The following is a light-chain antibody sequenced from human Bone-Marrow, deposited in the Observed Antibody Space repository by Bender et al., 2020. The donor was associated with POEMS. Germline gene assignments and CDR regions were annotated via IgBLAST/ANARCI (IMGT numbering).Light chain of an antibody. CDR3: CSYTSRNNVV. V-gene: IGLV1-44*01. CDR1: SSNIGAHA. CDR2: SSH. J-gene: IGLJ2*01. Sequence: QSVLTQPPSASGTPGQRVTISCSGGSSNIGAHAVNWYQHLPGTAPKLLIYSSHRRPSEVPDRFSGSKSGNTASLTVSGLQAEDEADYFCCSYTSRNNVVFGGGTTLTVL.